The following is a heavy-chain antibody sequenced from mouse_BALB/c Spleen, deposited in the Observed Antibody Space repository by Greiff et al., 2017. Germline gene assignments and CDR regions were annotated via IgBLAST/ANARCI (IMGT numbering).Heavy chain of an antibody. Sequence: EVMLVESGPGLVKPSQSLSLTCTVTGYSITSDYAWNWIRQFPGNKLEWMGYISYSGSTSYNPSLKSRISITRDTSKNQFFLQLNSVTTVDTATYYCARLGDGRALDYWGQGTTLTVSS. D-gene: IGHD2-3*01. V-gene: IGHV3-2*02. CDR1: GYSITSDYA. J-gene: IGHJ2*01. CDR2: ISYSGST. CDR3: ARLGDGRALDY.